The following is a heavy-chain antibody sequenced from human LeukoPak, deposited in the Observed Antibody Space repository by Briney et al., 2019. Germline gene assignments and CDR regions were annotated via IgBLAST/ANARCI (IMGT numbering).Heavy chain of an antibody. CDR1: GFTVSSNY. CDR3: AKSLDYYDSSGYQTH. D-gene: IGHD3-22*01. J-gene: IGHJ4*02. V-gene: IGHV3-23*01. Sequence: GGSLRLSCVDSGFTVSSNYMSWVRQAPGKGLEWVSAISGSGGSTYYADSVKGRFTISRDNSKNTLYLQMNSLRAEDTAVYYCAKSLDYYDSSGYQTHWGQGTLVTVSS. CDR2: ISGSGGST.